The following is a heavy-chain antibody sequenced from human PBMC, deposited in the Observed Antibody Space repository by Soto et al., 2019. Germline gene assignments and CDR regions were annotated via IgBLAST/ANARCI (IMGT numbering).Heavy chain of an antibody. CDR1: GGSVGSGEYY. CDR3: ARDVAHGYTENV. Sequence: QVQLQESGPGLVKPSQTLSLACTVSGGSVGSGEYYYSWIRQPPGKGLEWIGYIYDSGITNYTPSLKGRVTMSLDRSNNQVSLKPSSVTAADTAVYFCARDVAHGYTENVWGQGTMVTVSS. D-gene: IGHD5-18*01. J-gene: IGHJ3*01. CDR2: IYDSGIT. V-gene: IGHV4-30-4*01.